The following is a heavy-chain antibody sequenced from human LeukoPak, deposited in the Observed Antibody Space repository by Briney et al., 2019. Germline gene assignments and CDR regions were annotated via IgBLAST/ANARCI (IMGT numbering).Heavy chain of an antibody. V-gene: IGHV3-43*01. CDR1: GFTSDDYT. CDR3: AKGGLVRGVQGYYYYYYMDV. D-gene: IGHD3-10*01. J-gene: IGHJ6*03. CDR2: ISWDGGST. Sequence: GGSLRLSCAASGFTSDDYTMHWVRQAPGKGLEWVSLISWDGGSTYYADSVKGRFTISRDNSKNSLYLQMNSLRTEDTALYYCAKGGLVRGVQGYYYYYYMDVWGKGTTVTVSS.